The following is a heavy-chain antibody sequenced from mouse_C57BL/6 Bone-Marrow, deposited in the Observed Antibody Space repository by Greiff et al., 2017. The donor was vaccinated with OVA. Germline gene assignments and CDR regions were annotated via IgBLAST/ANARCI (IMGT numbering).Heavy chain of an antibody. Sequence: VQLQESGPGLVQPSQSLSITCTVSGFSLTSYGVHWVRQSPGKGLEWLGVIWRGGSTDSNAAFMSRLSITKDNSKSQVFFKMNSLQADDTAIYDCAKSTTVVEYYYAMDYWGQGTSVTVSS. D-gene: IGHD1-1*01. CDR2: IWRGGST. J-gene: IGHJ4*01. CDR3: AKSTTVVEYYYAMDY. V-gene: IGHV2-5*01. CDR1: GFSLTSYG.